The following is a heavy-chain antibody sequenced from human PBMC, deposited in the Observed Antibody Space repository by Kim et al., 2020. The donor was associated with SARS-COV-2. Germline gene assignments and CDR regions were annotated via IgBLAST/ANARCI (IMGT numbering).Heavy chain of an antibody. J-gene: IGHJ4*02. CDR3: TTYRYFDWFSTYRTNDY. V-gene: IGHV3-15*01. Sequence: KGRFTISRDDSKNTLYLQMNSLKTEDTAVYYCTTYRYFDWFSTYRTNDYWGQGTLVTVSS. D-gene: IGHD3-9*01.